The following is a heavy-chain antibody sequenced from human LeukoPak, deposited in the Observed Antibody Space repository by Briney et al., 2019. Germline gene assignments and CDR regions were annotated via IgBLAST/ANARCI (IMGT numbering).Heavy chain of an antibody. V-gene: IGHV4-39*07. Sequence: PSETLSLTCSVSGNSISSSGYYWGWIRQPPGKGLEWIGGIYSSGSTYYNPSLKSRVTISVDTSKNQFSLKLSSVTAADTAVYYCARASGTYAFDIWGQGTMVTVSS. CDR2: IYSSGST. J-gene: IGHJ3*02. D-gene: IGHD6-13*01. CDR3: ARASGTYAFDI. CDR1: GNSISSSGYY.